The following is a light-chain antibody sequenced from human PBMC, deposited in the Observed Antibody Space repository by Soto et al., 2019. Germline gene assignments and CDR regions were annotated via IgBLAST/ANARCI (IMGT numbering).Light chain of an antibody. CDR3: SSFTRSSTYV. V-gene: IGLV2-14*01. CDR1: SSDVGAYNF. Sequence: QSVLTHPASLSGSPRQSITSSCTGTSSDVGAYNFVSWYQQYPGKAPKVMIYEVNNRPSGVSNRFSGSKSGNTASLTISGLQAEDEADYYCSSFTRSSTYVFGSGTKVTVL. J-gene: IGLJ1*01. CDR2: EVN.